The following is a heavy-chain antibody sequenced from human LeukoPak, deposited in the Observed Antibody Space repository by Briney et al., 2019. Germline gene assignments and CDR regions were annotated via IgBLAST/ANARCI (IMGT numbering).Heavy chain of an antibody. CDR1: GGSINSYY. Sequence: PSETLSLTCTVSGGSINSYYWSWIRQPPGKGLEWIGYIYYSGSTNYNPSLKSRVTISVDTSKNQFSLKLTSVTAADTAVYYCARLRGGRGEYNFDYWGQGTLVTVSS. CDR2: IYYSGST. J-gene: IGHJ4*02. D-gene: IGHD3-16*01. CDR3: ARLRGGRGEYNFDY. V-gene: IGHV4-59*01.